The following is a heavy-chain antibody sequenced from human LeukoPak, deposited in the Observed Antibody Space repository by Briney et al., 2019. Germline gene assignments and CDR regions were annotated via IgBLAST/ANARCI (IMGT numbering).Heavy chain of an antibody. J-gene: IGHJ4*02. D-gene: IGHD2-15*01. CDR1: GFTFSSYG. Sequence: PGWSLRLSCAASGFTFSSYGMHWVRQAPGKGLEWVAVIWYDGSNKYYADSVKGRFTIPRDNSKNTLYLQMNSLRAEDTAVYYCAKGGDIVVVVAATRFDYWGQGTLVTVSS. CDR2: IWYDGSNK. CDR3: AKGGDIVVVVAATRFDY. V-gene: IGHV3-33*06.